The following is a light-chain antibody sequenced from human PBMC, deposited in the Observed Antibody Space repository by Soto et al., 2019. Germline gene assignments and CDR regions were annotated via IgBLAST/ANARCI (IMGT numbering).Light chain of an antibody. Sequence: EIVLTQSPGTLSLSPGDRATLSCRASQIISSSYLAWYQQKPGQAPRLLMYGAFNRATGIPDRFSGGGSGTDFTLTISRLEPEDFAVYYCHQYGSSPPWMFGQGTKVEVK. V-gene: IGKV3-20*01. CDR2: GAF. CDR3: HQYGSSPPWM. CDR1: QIISSSY. J-gene: IGKJ1*01.